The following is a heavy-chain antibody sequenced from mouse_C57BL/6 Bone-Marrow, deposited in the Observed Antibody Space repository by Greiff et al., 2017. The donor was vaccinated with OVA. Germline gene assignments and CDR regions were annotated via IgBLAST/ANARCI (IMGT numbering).Heavy chain of an antibody. Sequence: VQLQQSGAELVKPGASVKISCKASVYAFSNYWMNWVKQRPGMGLEWIGQLYPGDGDINYNGKFKGKDTLTADKTSSTAYMQFSSLTSEDAAVYFGARGANWGQGTTLTVTS. CDR1: VYAFSNYW. J-gene: IGHJ2*01. CDR3: ARGAN. CDR2: LYPGDGDI. V-gene: IGHV1-80*01.